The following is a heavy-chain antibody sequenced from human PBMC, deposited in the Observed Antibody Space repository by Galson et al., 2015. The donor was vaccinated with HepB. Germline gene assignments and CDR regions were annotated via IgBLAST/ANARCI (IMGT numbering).Heavy chain of an antibody. Sequence: SLRLSCAASGFTFDDYAMHWVRQAPGKGLEWVSGISWNSGSIGYADSVKGRFTISRDNAKNSLYLQMNSLRAEDTALYYCAKDLSLLRWRGFDYWGQGTLVTVSS. CDR1: GFTFDDYA. CDR3: AKDLSLLRWRGFDY. CDR2: ISWNSGSI. D-gene: IGHD3-16*01. J-gene: IGHJ4*02. V-gene: IGHV3-9*01.